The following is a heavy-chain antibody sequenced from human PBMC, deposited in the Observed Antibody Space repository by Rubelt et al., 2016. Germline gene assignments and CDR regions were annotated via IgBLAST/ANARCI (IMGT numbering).Heavy chain of an antibody. V-gene: IGHV1-46*01. CDR2: INPSGGST. D-gene: IGHD5-24*01. CDR1: GYTFTSYY. J-gene: IGHJ3*02. CDR3: ARRDGYNWDDAFDI. Sequence: QVQLVQSGAEVKKPGASVKVSCKASGYTFTSYYMPWVRQAPGQGLEWMGIINPSGGSTSYALKFHGRVTMTRDPSTGTAYMELRSLRSDETAVYYCARRDGYNWDDAFDIWGQGTMVTVSS.